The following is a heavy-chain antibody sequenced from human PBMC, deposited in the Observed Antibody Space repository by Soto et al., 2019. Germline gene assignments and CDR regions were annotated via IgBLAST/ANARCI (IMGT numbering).Heavy chain of an antibody. CDR3: AKPDYDFWSGPVYGMDV. V-gene: IGHV3-30*18. J-gene: IGHJ6*02. CDR1: GFTFSSYG. Sequence: HPGGSLRLSCAASGFTFSSYGMHWVRQAPGKGLEWVAVISYDGSNKYYADSVKGRFTISRDNSKNTLYLQMNSLRAEDTAVYYYAKPDYDFWSGPVYGMDVWGQGTTVTVSS. CDR2: ISYDGSNK. D-gene: IGHD3-3*01.